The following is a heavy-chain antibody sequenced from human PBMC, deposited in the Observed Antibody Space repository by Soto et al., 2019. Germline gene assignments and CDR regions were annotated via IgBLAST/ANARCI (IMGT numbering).Heavy chain of an antibody. J-gene: IGHJ4*02. V-gene: IGHV3-74*01. Sequence: EVQLVESGGGLVQPGGSLRLSCAASGFTFSNYWMHWVRQAPGKGLVWVSRINSDGSSTNYADSMKGRFTISIDNADNTLYLQMNSLRAEDTAVYYCASTLITPFDYGGQGTLVTVSS. CDR3: ASTLITPFDY. D-gene: IGHD1-20*01. CDR2: INSDGSST. CDR1: GFTFSNYW.